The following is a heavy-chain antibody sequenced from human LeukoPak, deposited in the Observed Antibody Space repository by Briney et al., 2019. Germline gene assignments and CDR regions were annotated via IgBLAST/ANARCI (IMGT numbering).Heavy chain of an antibody. D-gene: IGHD3-3*01. Sequence: SETLSLTCTVSGGSISSYYWSWIRQPAGKGLECIGRIYTSGSTNYNPSLKSQVTMSVDTSKNQLSLKLSSVTAADTAVYYCARGYYDFWSGPPLRARLNAFDIWGQGTMVTVSS. J-gene: IGHJ3*02. CDR1: GGSISSYY. CDR3: ARGYYDFWSGPPLRARLNAFDI. V-gene: IGHV4-4*07. CDR2: IYTSGST.